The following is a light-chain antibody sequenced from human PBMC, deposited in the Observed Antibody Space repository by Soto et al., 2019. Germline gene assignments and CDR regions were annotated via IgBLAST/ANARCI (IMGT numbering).Light chain of an antibody. J-gene: IGKJ1*01. V-gene: IGKV3-15*01. CDR2: VAS. CDR1: QSVSSN. CDR3: QRYNSWPPTWT. Sequence: EIVRTQSPATLSVSPGEQATLSCRASQSVSSNLAWYQQKPGQAPRLLIYVASTRATGIPARLSGSGSGTEFSLNISSLKSEDFAVFYCQRYNSWPPTWTFGQGTKVQIK.